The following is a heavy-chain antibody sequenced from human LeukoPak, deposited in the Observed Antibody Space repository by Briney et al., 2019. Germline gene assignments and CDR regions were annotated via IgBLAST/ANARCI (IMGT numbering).Heavy chain of an antibody. CDR1: GYTFTGYY. CDR3: ARVRHCSSTSCYPFDP. J-gene: IGHJ5*02. D-gene: IGHD2-2*01. CDR2: INPNSGGT. Sequence: ASVKVPCKASGYTFTGYYMHWVRQAPGQGLEWMGRINPNSGGTNYAQKFQGRVTRTRDTSISTAYMELSRLRSDDTAVYYCARVRHCSSTSCYPFDPWGQGTLVTVSS. V-gene: IGHV1-2*06.